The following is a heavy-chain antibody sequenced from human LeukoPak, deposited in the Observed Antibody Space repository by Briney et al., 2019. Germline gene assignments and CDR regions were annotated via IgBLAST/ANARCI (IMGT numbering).Heavy chain of an antibody. J-gene: IGHJ4*02. CDR2: TNHSGST. CDR3: AKRYCSSTTCYDDRGAFDY. D-gene: IGHD2-2*01. V-gene: IGHV4-34*01. Sequence: SETLSLTCAVYGGSFSGYYWSWIRQPPGKGLEWIRETNHSGSTNYNPSLKSRVTISVDTSKNQFSLKLSSVTAADTAVYYCAKRYCSSTTCYDDRGAFDYWGQGTPVTVSS. CDR1: GGSFSGYY.